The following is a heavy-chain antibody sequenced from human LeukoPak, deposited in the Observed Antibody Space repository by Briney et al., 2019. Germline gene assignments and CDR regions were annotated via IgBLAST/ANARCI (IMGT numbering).Heavy chain of an antibody. V-gene: IGHV3-23*01. CDR1: GFTFSTYA. CDR3: ARVKVVVAATPYYYYMDV. Sequence: GGSLRLSCAASGFTFSTYAMSWIRQAPGKGLEWVSAISSGGGNTDYADSVKGRFTISRDNSKNTVFLQMNSLRAEDTAVYYCARVKVVVAATPYYYYMDVWGKGTTVTVSS. D-gene: IGHD2-15*01. CDR2: ISSGGGNT. J-gene: IGHJ6*03.